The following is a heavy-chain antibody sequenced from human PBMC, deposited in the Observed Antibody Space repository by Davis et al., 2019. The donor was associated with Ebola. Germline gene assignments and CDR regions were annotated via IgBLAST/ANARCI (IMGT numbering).Heavy chain of an antibody. Sequence: MPSETLSLTCAVSGGSFSGYYWNWIRQSPGKGLEWIGEINHRGRTRYNPSLKSRVTISGDTSKNQFSLKVTSVTAADPAVYFCARGESTVTSFYYQYGLGVWGQGTTVTVSS. D-gene: IGHD4-17*01. V-gene: IGHV4-34*01. CDR1: GGSFSGYY. CDR3: ARGESTVTSFYYQYGLGV. J-gene: IGHJ6*02. CDR2: INHRGRT.